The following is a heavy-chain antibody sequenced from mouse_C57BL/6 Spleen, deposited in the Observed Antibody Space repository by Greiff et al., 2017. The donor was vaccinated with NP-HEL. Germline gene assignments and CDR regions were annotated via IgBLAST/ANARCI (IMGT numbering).Heavy chain of an antibody. V-gene: IGHV1-9*01. D-gene: IGHD1-1*01. CDR2: ILPGSGST. Sequence: QVQLQQSGAELMKPGASVKISCKATGYTFTGYWIEWVKQRPGHGLEWIGEILPGSGSTNYNEKFKGKATFTADTSSNTAYMQLSSLTTEDSAVYYCAHYGSSSGFAYWGQGTLVTVSA. CDR3: AHYGSSSGFAY. CDR1: GYTFTGYW. J-gene: IGHJ3*01.